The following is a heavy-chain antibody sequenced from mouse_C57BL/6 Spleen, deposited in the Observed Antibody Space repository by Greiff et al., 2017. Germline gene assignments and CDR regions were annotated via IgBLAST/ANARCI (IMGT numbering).Heavy chain of an antibody. CDR2: IYPGDGDT. V-gene: IGHV1-82*01. J-gene: IGHJ2*01. CDR3: ARHFFFDY. CDR1: GYAFSSSW. Sequence: VQLQQSGPELVKPGASVKISCKASGYAFSSSWMNWVKQRPGKGLEWIGRIYPGDGDTNYNGKFKGKATLTADKSSSTAYMQLSSLTSEDSAVNFCARHFFFDYWGQGTTLTVSS.